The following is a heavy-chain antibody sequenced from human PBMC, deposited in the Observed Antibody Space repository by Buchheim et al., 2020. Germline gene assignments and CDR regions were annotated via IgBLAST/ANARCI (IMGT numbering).Heavy chain of an antibody. J-gene: IGHJ6*02. Sequence: QVQLQESGPGLVKPSGTLSLTCAVSGGSISSSNWWSWVRQPPGKGLEWIGEIYHSGSTNYNPSLKSRVTISIDKSKNQFSLKLSSVTAADTAVYYCARVASYDFWSGYYTGYYYYGMDVWGQGTT. CDR1: GGSISSSNW. V-gene: IGHV4-4*02. CDR3: ARVASYDFWSGYYTGYYYYGMDV. CDR2: IYHSGST. D-gene: IGHD3-3*01.